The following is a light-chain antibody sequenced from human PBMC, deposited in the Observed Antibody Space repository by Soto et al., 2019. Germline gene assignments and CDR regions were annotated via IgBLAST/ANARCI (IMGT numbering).Light chain of an antibody. CDR3: SSYTSSSTRV. V-gene: IGLV2-14*01. CDR2: EVS. J-gene: IGLJ2*01. Sequence: QSALTQPASVSGSPGQSITISCTGTSSDVGGYNYVSWYQQHPGKATKLIIYEVSNRPSGISNRFSGSKSGNTASLTISGLQAEDEADYYCSSYTSSSTRVFGGGTKLTV. CDR1: SSDVGGYNY.